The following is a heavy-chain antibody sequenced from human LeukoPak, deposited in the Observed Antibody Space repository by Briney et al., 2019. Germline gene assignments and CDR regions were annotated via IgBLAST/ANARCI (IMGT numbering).Heavy chain of an antibody. CDR1: GGSISSGGYS. CDR3: AREFGARFDY. CDR2: IYHSGST. V-gene: IGHV4-30-2*01. D-gene: IGHD3-10*01. Sequence: SETLSLTCAVSGGSISSGGYSWSWIRQPPGKGLEWIGYIYHSGSTYYNPSLKSRVTISVDRSKNQFSLKLSSATAADTAVYYCAREFGARFDYWGQGTLVTVSS. J-gene: IGHJ4*02.